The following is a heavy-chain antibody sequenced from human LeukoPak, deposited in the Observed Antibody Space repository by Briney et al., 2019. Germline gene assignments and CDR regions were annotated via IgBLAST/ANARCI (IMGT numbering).Heavy chain of an antibody. CDR2: IIPIFGTA. Sequence: SVRVSCKASGYTLTGYYMHWVRQAPGQGLEWMGGIIPIFGTANYAQKFQGRVTITAHKSTSTAYMELSSLRSEDTAVYYCARDRTAGSGSFPYYYYMDVWGKGTTVTVSS. CDR1: GYTLTGYY. V-gene: IGHV1-69*06. CDR3: ARDRTAGSGSFPYYYYMDV. D-gene: IGHD3-10*01. J-gene: IGHJ6*03.